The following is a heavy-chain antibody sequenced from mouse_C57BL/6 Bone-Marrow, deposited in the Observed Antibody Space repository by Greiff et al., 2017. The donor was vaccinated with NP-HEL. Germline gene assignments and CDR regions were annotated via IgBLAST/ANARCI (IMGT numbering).Heavy chain of an antibody. J-gene: IGHJ3*01. CDR2: IDPENGDT. D-gene: IGHD1-1*01. CDR1: GFNIKDDY. V-gene: IGHV14-4*01. CDR3: TTEDYGSSYAWFAY. Sequence: EVKLQESGAELVRPGASVKLTCTASGFNIKDDYMHWVKQRPEQGLEWIGWIDPENGDTEYASKFQGKATITADTSSNTAYLQLSSLTSEDTAVYYCTTEDYGSSYAWFAYWGQGTLVTVSA.